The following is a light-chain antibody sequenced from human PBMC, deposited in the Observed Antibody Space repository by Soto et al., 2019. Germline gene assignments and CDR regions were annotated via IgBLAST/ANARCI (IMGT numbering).Light chain of an antibody. CDR3: AAWDDSLNGPV. V-gene: IGLV1-44*01. Sequence: QSVLTQPPSASGTPGQRVTISCSGGSSNIGRNTVNWYQHLPGTAPKLLIYTNTQRPSGVPDRFSGSKSGTSTSLVISGLQSEDEADYYCAAWDDSLNGPVFGGGTKLTV. CDR2: TNT. CDR1: SSNIGRNT. J-gene: IGLJ2*01.